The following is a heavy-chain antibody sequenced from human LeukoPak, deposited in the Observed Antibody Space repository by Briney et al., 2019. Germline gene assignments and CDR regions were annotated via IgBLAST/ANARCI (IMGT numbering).Heavy chain of an antibody. J-gene: IGHJ6*02. D-gene: IGHD4-17*01. CDR1: GFTFSNAW. CDR3: TTDRAATVSLGYYYGMDV. CDR2: IKSKTDGGTT. V-gene: IGHV3-15*01. Sequence: GGSLRLSCAASGFTFSNAWMSWVRQAPGKGLEWVGRIKSKTDGGTTDYAAPVKGRFTISRDDSKNTLYLQMNSLKTEDTAVYYCTTDRAATVSLGYYYGMDVWGQGTTVTVSS.